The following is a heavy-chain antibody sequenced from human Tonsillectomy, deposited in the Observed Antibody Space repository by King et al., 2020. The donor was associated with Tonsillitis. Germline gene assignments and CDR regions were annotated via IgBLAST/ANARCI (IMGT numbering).Heavy chain of an antibody. J-gene: IGHJ3*01. CDR1: GFIFSTYA. V-gene: IGHV3-23*04. CDR3: AKDWTTVTTLTDAFDF. D-gene: IGHD4-17*01. CDR2: ISGGGDNT. Sequence: VQLVESGGGLVQPGGSLRLSCVASGFIFSTYAMNWVRQAPGKGLEWVSAISGGGDNTHYADSVKGRFTISRDNFKNTVFVQMNSLRAEDTAVYYCAKDWTTVTTLTDAFDFWGQGTMVTVSS.